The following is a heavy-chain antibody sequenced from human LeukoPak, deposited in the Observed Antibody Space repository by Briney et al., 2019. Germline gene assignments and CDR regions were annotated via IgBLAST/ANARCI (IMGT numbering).Heavy chain of an antibody. CDR1: GFTFSSYA. D-gene: IGHD3-10*01. CDR3: ACYGSGSRNWFDP. V-gene: IGHV3-23*01. CDR2: ISGSGGST. Sequence: GGSLRLSCAASGFTFSSYAMSWVRQAPRKGLEWVSAISGSGGSTYYADSVKGRFTISRDNSKNTLYLQMNSLRAEDTAVYYCACYGSGSRNWFDPWGQGTLVTVSS. J-gene: IGHJ5*02.